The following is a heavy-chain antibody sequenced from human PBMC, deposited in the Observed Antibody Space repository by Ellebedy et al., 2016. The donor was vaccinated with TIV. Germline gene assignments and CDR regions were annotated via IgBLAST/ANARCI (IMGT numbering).Heavy chain of an antibody. V-gene: IGHV5-51*01. CDR1: GYSFSRHW. Sequence: GESLKISCKCSGYSFSRHWLGWVRQMPGKSPEWLGMIYPGNSDTRYSPSFEGHVTISADRSISSSFLEWSSLKASDGAMYYCARRGSDGGNYQEFDAWGQGTLVTVSS. D-gene: IGHD4/OR15-4a*01. CDR2: IYPGNSDT. CDR3: ARRGSDGGNYQEFDA. J-gene: IGHJ5*02.